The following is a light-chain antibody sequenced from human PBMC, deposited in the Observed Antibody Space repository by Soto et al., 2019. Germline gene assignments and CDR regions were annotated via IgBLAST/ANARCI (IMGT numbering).Light chain of an antibody. CDR3: QQSYSIPVT. CDR2: AAS. Sequence: IQMTQSPSSLSASVGDRVTITCRASQSISSYLNWYQQKPGKAPKLLIHAASSLESGVPSRFSGSGSGTDFTLTISSLQPEDSATYYCQQSYSIPVTLGQGTKVDIK. CDR1: QSISSY. V-gene: IGKV1-39*01. J-gene: IGKJ2*01.